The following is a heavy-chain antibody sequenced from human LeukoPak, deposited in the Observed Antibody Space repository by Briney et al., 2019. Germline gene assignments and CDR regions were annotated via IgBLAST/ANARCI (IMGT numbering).Heavy chain of an antibody. Sequence: EASVKVSCKASGYTFTGYYMHWVRQAPGQGLEGMGWINPNSGGTNYAQKFQGRVTMTRDTSISTAYMELSRLRSDDTAVYYCARVGTRWLQFDMDYWAQGTLVTVSS. V-gene: IGHV1-2*02. CDR1: GYTFTGYY. CDR3: ARVGTRWLQFDMDY. D-gene: IGHD5-24*01. J-gene: IGHJ4*02. CDR2: INPNSGGT.